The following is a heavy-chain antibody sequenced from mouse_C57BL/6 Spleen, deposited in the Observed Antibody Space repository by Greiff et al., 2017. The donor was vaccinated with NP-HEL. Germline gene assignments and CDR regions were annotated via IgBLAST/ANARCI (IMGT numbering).Heavy chain of an antibody. CDR2: TYWDDDK. CDR3: ARRDDYDVYAMGY. Sequence: QVTLKESGPGLLQSSQTLSLSCSFSGFSLSTSGMGVSWIRQPSGMGLAWLAPTYWDDDKRYKPSQKSRLTISKDTSRNQVILKITGVDTADTSTYYCARRDDYDVYAMGYWGQGTSVTVSS. J-gene: IGHJ4*01. V-gene: IGHV8-12*01. CDR1: GFSLSTSGMG. D-gene: IGHD2-4*01.